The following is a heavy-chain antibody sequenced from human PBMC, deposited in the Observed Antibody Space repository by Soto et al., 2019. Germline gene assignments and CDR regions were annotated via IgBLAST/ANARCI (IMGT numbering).Heavy chain of an antibody. CDR1: GCMFSNYA. V-gene: IGHV3-23*01. Sequence: EVQLLESGGGLVQPGGSLRLSCSASGCMFSNYAMSWVRQAPGKGLEWVSRSSGGGGGTHYADSVKGRFTISRDNSQNTVHLQMSRLRAEDTAMYYCAKGSHYDILTAYHAFDFWGQGTLVTVSS. D-gene: IGHD3-9*01. J-gene: IGHJ4*02. CDR3: AKGSHYDILTAYHAFDF. CDR2: SSGGGGGT.